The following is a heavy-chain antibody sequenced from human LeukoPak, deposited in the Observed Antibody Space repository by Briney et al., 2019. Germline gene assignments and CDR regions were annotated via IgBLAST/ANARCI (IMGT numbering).Heavy chain of an antibody. V-gene: IGHV3-23*01. CDR2: INGGGTRT. Sequence: GGSLRLSCAASGFTFRNYAMTWVRQAPGKGLEWVSTINGGGTRTYYAGSVKGRFTISRDNAKNSLYLQMNSLRPEDTALYYCAKDFQASSYYFDYWGQGTLVTVSS. D-gene: IGHD3-10*01. J-gene: IGHJ4*02. CDR1: GFTFRNYA. CDR3: AKDFQASSYYFDY.